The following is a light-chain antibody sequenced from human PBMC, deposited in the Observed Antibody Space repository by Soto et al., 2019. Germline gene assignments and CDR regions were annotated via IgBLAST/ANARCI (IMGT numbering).Light chain of an antibody. V-gene: IGLV2-8*01. J-gene: IGLJ3*02. CDR3: SSYAGSLVV. CDR2: EVS. CDR1: SSDVGSYNF. Sequence: QSALTQPPSASGSPGQSVTISCTGTSSDVGSYNFVSWYQQHPGKAPKLMIYEVSKRPSGVPDRFSGSKSGDTASLTVSGLQAEDEADYYCSSYAGSLVVFGGGTKLTVL.